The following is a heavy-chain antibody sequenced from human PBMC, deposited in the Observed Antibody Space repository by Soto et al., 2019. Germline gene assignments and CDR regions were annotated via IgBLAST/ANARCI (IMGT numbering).Heavy chain of an antibody. D-gene: IGHD6-6*01. CDR2: INHSGST. CDR3: ARKRAARLWRFDP. Sequence: PSETLSLTCAVYGGSFSGYYWSWIRQPPGKGLEWIGEINHSGSTNYNPSLKSRVTISVDTSKNQFSLKLSSVTAADTAVYYCARKRAARLWRFDPWGQGTLVTVSS. J-gene: IGHJ5*02. V-gene: IGHV4-34*01. CDR1: GGSFSGYY.